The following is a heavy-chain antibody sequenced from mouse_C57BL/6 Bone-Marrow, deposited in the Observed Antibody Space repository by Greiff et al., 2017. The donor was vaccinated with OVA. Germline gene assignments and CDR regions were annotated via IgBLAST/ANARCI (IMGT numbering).Heavy chain of an antibody. J-gene: IGHJ1*03. CDR2: IWSGGST. D-gene: IGHD6-1*01. CDR3: ARNLFYWYFDV. CDR1: GFSLTSYG. Sequence: QVQLQQSGPGLVQPSQSLSITCTVSGFSLTSYGVHWVRQSPGKGLEWLGVIWSGGSTDYNAAFISRLSISKDNSKSQVFFKMNSLQVDDTAIYYCARNLFYWYFDVWGTGTTVTVSS. V-gene: IGHV2-2*01.